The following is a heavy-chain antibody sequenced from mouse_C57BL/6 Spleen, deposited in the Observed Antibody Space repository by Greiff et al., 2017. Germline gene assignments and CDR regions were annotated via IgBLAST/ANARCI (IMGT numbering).Heavy chain of an antibody. Sequence: VQLQQSGAELVRPGASVTLSCKASGYTFTDYEMHWVKQTPVHGLEWIGAIDPETGGTAYNQKFKGKAILTADKSSSTAYMELRSLTSEDSAVYYCTRRGPYYYAMDYWGQGTSVTVSS. CDR1: GYTFTDYE. J-gene: IGHJ4*01. CDR3: TRRGPYYYAMDY. CDR2: IDPETGGT. V-gene: IGHV1-15*01.